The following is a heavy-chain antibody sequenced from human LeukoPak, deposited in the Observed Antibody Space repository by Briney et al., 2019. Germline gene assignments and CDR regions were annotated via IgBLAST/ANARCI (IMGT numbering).Heavy chain of an antibody. D-gene: IGHD5-24*01. CDR1: GFTLNNYW. CDR2: INRDGSTT. J-gene: IGHJ6*03. V-gene: IGHV3-74*01. CDR3: ARDGYNSNGYYYYMDV. Sequence: QPGGSLRLSCAASGFTLNNYWMHWVRQAPGKGLVWVSRINRDGSTTDYADSVKGRFTISRDNAKNSLYLQMNSLRAEDTALYYCARDGYNSNGYYYYMDVWGKGTTVTVSS.